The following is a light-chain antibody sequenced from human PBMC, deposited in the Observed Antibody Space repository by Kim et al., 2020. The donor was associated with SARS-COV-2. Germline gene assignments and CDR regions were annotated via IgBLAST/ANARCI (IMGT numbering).Light chain of an antibody. V-gene: IGLV2-14*03. CDR3: SSYTASSTLV. CDR1: NNHSDTYDY. CDR2: DVT. J-gene: IGLJ2*01. Sequence: QAITISCTGVNNHSDTYDYVSWYQQYPGKAPKRLIYDVTNRPSGVSKRFSGSKSGNTASLTISPLEAEDEGDYHCSSYTASSTLVFGGGTKLTVL.